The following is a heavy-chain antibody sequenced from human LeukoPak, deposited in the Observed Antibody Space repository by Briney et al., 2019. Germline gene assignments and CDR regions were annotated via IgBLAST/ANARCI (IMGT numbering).Heavy chain of an antibody. D-gene: IGHD3-10*01. CDR3: ARGGRSYYGSGSYCNY. J-gene: IGHJ4*02. CDR1: GGSFSGYY. V-gene: IGHV4-34*01. Sequence: SETLSLTCAVYGGSFSGYYWSWIRQPPGKGLEWIGEINHSGSTNYNPSLKSRVTISVDTSKNQFSLKLSSVTAADTAVYYCARGGRSYYGSGSYCNYWSQGTLVTVSS. CDR2: INHSGST.